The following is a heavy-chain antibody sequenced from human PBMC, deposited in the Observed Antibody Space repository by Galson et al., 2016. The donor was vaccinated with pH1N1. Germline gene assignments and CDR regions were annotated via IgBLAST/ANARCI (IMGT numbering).Heavy chain of an antibody. J-gene: IGHJ2*01. CDR3: ARGLVEMATIWWYFDL. Sequence: SLRLSCAASGFTFSNYWMHWVRQVPGKGLEWVANIKEDGSNKYYVDSVKGRFTISRDNSKNTLYLQMNSLRAEDTAVYYCARGLVEMATIWWYFDLWGRGTLVTVSS. CDR2: IKEDGSNK. CDR1: GFTFSNYW. V-gene: IGHV3-7*01. D-gene: IGHD5-24*01.